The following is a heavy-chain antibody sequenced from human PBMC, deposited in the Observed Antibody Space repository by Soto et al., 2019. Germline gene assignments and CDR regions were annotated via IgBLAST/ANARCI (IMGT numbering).Heavy chain of an antibody. CDR1: GFSLSTSGMC. D-gene: IGHD6-13*01. J-gene: IGHJ4*02. CDR3: ARTLASAGSLLFDY. V-gene: IGHV2-70*20. Sequence: SGPTLVYPTQTLTLSCTFSGFSLSTSGMCLSWVRQPPGKTLDWLAVIDWDDQKFYSTSLRTRLSISKDTSKNQVVLTMTNMDPVKTTAYYCARTLASAGSLLFDYWGQ. CDR2: IDWDDQK.